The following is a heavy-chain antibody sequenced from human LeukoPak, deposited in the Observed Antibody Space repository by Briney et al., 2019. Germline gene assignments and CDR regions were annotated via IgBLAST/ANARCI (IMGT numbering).Heavy chain of an antibody. J-gene: IGHJ4*02. CDR3: ARVTGYVMEDYFVY. D-gene: IGHD6-13*01. CDR1: GGSISSYY. CDR2: IYYSGST. Sequence: PSETLSLTCTVSGGSISSYYWSWIRQPPGKGLEWIGYIYYSGSTNYNPSLKSRVTISVDTSKNQFSLRLSSVTAADTAVYYCARVTGYVMEDYFVYWGQGTLVTVSS. V-gene: IGHV4-59*01.